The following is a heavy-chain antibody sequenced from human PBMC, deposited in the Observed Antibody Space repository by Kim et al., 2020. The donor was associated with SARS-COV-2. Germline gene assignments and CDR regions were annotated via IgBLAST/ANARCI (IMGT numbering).Heavy chain of an antibody. CDR2: IHYTGVT. V-gene: IGHV4-31*02. CDR1: GGSISSGGFY. D-gene: IGHD5-12*01. CDR3: ARFSGHGQWFAP. Sequence: SETLSLTCSVSGGSISSGGFYWAWIRQFPGKGLEWIGYIHYTGVTFYHSSLKSRVTISVDTSNNQFSLKLTSLTAADTAMYFCARFSGHGQWFAPWGRGTPVTVSA. J-gene: IGHJ5*02.